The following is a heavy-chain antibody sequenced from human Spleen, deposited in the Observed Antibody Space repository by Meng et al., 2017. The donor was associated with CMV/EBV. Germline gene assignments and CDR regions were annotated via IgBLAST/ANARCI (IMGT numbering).Heavy chain of an antibody. CDR1: GYTFTDYY. D-gene: IGHD2-2*01. V-gene: IGHV1-2*02. J-gene: IGHJ6*02. CDR3: ARALQYCSSTSCYYYYGMDV. Sequence: ASVKVSCKASGYTFTDYYVHWVRQAPGQGLEWMGWIYPKSGGTNYAQRFQGRVSMTGDTSITTAYMELSRLRSDDTAVYYCARALQYCSSTSCYYYYGMDVWGQGTTVTVSS. CDR2: IYPKSGGT.